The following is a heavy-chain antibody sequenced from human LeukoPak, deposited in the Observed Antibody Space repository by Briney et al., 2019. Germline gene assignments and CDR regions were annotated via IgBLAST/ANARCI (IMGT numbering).Heavy chain of an antibody. CDR1: GFTFSRHC. CDR2: ISNDGSGK. CDR3: ARDRAWNYFDY. J-gene: IGHJ4*02. Sequence: GGSLRLSCAPSGFTFSRHCMHWVRQAPGKGLEWVAIISNDGSGKYYAHSVEGRFTISRDNSKNTLYLQMDSLRAEDTAVYYCARDRAWNYFDYWGQGTLVTVSS. V-gene: IGHV3-30*03. D-gene: IGHD3-3*01.